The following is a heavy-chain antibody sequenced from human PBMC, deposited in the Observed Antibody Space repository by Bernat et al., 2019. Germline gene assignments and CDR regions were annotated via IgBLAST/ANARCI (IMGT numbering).Heavy chain of an antibody. CDR2: IWYDGSNE. Sequence: QVQLVESGGGVVQPGRSLRLSCEASKFTFSSYGMHWVRQAPGKGLEWVAVIWYDGSNENYADSVKGRFTISRDNSKNTLYLQMNSLRAEDTAVYYCARETKSNDAFDIWGQGTMVTVSS. D-gene: IGHD1-1*01. J-gene: IGHJ3*02. CDR3: ARETKSNDAFDI. CDR1: KFTFSSYG. V-gene: IGHV3-33*01.